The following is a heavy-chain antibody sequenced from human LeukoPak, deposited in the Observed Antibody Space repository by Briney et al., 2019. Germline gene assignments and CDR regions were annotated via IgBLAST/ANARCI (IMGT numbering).Heavy chain of an antibody. J-gene: IGHJ4*02. CDR2: ISWDGGSS. V-gene: IGHV3-43D*03. Sequence: PGGSLRLSCAASGFTFDDYAMHWVRQAPGKGLEWLSRISWDGGSSYYADPVKGRFNISRDNSKNSLYLQMNSLRAEDTALYFFFKHKTAYEILTGYVDYWGQGTLVTVSS. CDR3: FKHKTAYEILTGYVDY. D-gene: IGHD3-9*01. CDR1: GFTFDDYA.